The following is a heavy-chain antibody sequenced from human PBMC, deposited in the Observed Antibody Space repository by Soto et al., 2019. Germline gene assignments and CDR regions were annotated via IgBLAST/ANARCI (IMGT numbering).Heavy chain of an antibody. Sequence: QPPGKGLEWIGSIYYSGSTYYNPSLKSRVTISVDTSKNQFSLKLSSVTAADTAVYYCARSRAGSSVIEYRRQGSLVTGTS. D-gene: IGHD6-6*01. V-gene: IGHV4-39*01. CDR2: IYYSGST. CDR3: ARSRAGSSVIEY. J-gene: IGHJ4*02.